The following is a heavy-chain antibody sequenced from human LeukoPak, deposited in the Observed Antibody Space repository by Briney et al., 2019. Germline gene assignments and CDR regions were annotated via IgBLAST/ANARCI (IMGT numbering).Heavy chain of an antibody. CDR2: ISAYNGNT. Sequence: ASVKVSCKASGYTFTSYGISWVRQAPGQGLEWMGWISAYNGNTNYAQKLQGRVTMTTDTSTSTAYMELRSLRSDDTAVYYCARDYGSGSYYPDNWFDPWGQGTLVTVSS. V-gene: IGHV1-18*01. D-gene: IGHD3-10*01. CDR3: ARDYGSGSYYPDNWFDP. J-gene: IGHJ5*02. CDR1: GYTFTSYG.